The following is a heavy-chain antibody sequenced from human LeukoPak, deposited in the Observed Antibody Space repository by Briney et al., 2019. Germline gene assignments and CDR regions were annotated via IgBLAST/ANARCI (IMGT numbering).Heavy chain of an antibody. V-gene: IGHV4-30-4*01. CDR3: ARTMKGDFWSDYSYYSYYYMDV. Sequence: PSQTLSLTCTVSGVSISSGNYYWSWIRQPPGKGLEWIGYIYYSGSTYYNPSLKSRVTISVDTSKNQFSLKLSSVTAADTAVYYCARTMKGDFWSDYSYYSYYYMDVWGKGTTVTVSS. J-gene: IGHJ6*03. D-gene: IGHD3-3*01. CDR2: IYYSGST. CDR1: GVSISSGNYY.